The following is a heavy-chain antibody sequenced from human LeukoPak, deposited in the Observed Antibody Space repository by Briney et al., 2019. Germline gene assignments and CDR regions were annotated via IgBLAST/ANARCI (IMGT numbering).Heavy chain of an antibody. J-gene: IGHJ5*02. D-gene: IGHD4-23*01. CDR2: ISSNDGST. CDR3: ARMATVVTRFVWFDP. V-gene: IGHV1-18*01. Sequence: GASVKVSCKASGYTFTSYGISWVRQAPGQGLEWMGWISSNDGSTYYVQNFQGRVTMTTDTSTSTAYMELRSLRSDDTAVYYCARMATVVTRFVWFDPWGQGTLVTVSS. CDR1: GYTFTSYG.